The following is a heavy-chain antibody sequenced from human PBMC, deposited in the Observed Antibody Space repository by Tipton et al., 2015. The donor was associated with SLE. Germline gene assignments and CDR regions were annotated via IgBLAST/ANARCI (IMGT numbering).Heavy chain of an antibody. CDR1: GGSISNSTYY. V-gene: IGHV4-39*07. CDR2: IYHSGSTY. J-gene: IGHJ3*02. Sequence: TLSLTCTVSGGSISNSTYYWGWIRQPPGKGLEWIGSIYHSGSTYYYNPSLKSRVTISVDTSKNQFSLKLSSVTAADTAVYYCARGTGGEDAFDIWGQGTMVTVSS. CDR3: ARGTGGEDAFDI. D-gene: IGHD3-16*01.